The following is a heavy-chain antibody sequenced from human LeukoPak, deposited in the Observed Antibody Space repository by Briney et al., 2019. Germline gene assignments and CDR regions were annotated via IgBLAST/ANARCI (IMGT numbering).Heavy chain of an antibody. CDR3: AGRRNSGYDLVDY. V-gene: IGHV3-7*03. Sequence: PGGSLRLSCAASGFTFSSYWMSWVRQAPGKGLEWAANIKQDGSEKYYVDSVKGRFTISRDNAKNSLYLQMNSLRAEDTAVFYCAGRRNSGYDLVDYWGQGTLVTVSS. D-gene: IGHD5-12*01. J-gene: IGHJ4*02. CDR2: IKQDGSEK. CDR1: GFTFSSYW.